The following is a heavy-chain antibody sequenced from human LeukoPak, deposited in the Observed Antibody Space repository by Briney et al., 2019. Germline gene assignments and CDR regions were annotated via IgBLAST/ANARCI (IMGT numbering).Heavy chain of an antibody. V-gene: IGHV1-2*02. CDR3: AREAIVVVPAAPGTYYYYYMDV. CDR1: GYTFTGYY. CDR2: INPNSGGT. D-gene: IGHD2-2*01. J-gene: IGHJ6*03. Sequence: GASVKVSCKASGYTFTGYYMHWVRQAPGQGLEWMGWINPNSGGTNYAQKFQGRVTMTRDTSISTAYMELSRLRSDDTAVYYCAREAIVVVPAAPGTYYYYYMDVWGKGTTVTVSS.